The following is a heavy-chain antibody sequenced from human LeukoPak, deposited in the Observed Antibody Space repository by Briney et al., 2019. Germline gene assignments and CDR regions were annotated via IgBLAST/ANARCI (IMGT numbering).Heavy chain of an antibody. D-gene: IGHD6-6*01. CDR3: ARRIAAQGPFDY. CDR2: IYTSGST. Sequence: PSETLSLTCTVSGGSISSGSYYWSWVRQPAGKGLECIGHIYTSGSTNYNPSLKSRVTISVDTSKNQFSLNLSSVTAADTAVYYCARRIAAQGPFDYWGQGTLVTVSS. J-gene: IGHJ4*02. V-gene: IGHV4-61*09. CDR1: GGSISSGSYY.